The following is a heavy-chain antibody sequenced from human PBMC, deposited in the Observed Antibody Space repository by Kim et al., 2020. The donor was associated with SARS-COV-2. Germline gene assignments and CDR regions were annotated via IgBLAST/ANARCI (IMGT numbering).Heavy chain of an antibody. CDR1: GFNFIGSA. Sequence: SVKVSCKASGFNFIGSAMQWVRQARGQRLEWIGWIVVGSGNTDYAQKFQERVTITRDMSTRTAYMELSSLRSEDTAVYYCAAVRDCSGGSCYYDSLSWFDPWGQGTLVTVSS. CDR3: AAVRDCSGGSCYYDSLSWFDP. J-gene: IGHJ5*02. CDR2: IVVGSGNT. D-gene: IGHD2-15*01. V-gene: IGHV1-58*02.